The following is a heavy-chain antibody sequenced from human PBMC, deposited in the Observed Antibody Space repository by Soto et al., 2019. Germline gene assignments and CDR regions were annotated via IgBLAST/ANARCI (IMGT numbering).Heavy chain of an antibody. CDR2: IRSKANSYAT. CDR3: TSVRKRPANEWELRGLYY. V-gene: IGHV3-73*01. D-gene: IGHD1-26*01. Sequence: GSLRLSCAASGFTFSGSAMHWVRQASGKGLEWVGRIRSKANSYATAYAASVKGRFTISRDDSKNTAYLQMNSLKTVDTVLYCFTSVRKRPANEWELRGLYYCGQGTLVTVSS. CDR1: GFTFSGSA. J-gene: IGHJ4*02.